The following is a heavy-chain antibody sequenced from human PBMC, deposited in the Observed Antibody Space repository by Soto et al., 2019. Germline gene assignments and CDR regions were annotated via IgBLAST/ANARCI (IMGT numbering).Heavy chain of an antibody. CDR2: IYHTGTT. CDR1: GASINRDNW. CDR3: AGSVHF. V-gene: IGHV4-4*02. Sequence: QVPLQESGPGLVNPSGTLSLTCAVSGASINRDNWWTWVRQPPGKGLEWIGDIYHTGTTNYDSSLKSRATISIDESKNHFSLNLNSVTAADTAVYYCAGSVHFWGQGTLVAVSS. J-gene: IGHJ4*02. D-gene: IGHD3-10*01.